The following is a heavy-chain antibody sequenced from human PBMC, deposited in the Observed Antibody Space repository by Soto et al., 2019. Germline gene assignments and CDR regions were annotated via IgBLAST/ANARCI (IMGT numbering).Heavy chain of an antibody. D-gene: IGHD3-16*01. V-gene: IGHV4-39*01. Sequence: SETLSLTCTVSGGSISSSSYYWGWIRQPPGKGLEWIGSIYYSGSTYYNPPLKSRVTMSVDTSNNQFSLKLSSVTAADTAVYYCARQRRRGDLGDFDYWGQGTLVTVSS. J-gene: IGHJ4*02. CDR3: ARQRRRGDLGDFDY. CDR1: GGSISSSSYY. CDR2: IYYSGST.